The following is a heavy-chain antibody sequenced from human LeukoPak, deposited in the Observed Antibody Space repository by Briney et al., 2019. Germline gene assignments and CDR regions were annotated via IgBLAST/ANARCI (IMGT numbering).Heavy chain of an antibody. J-gene: IGHJ4*02. D-gene: IGHD4-17*01. CDR3: ARELDYGDYCDY. CDR2: ISSSCSTI. CDR1: GFTFSRYE. V-gene: IGHV3-48*03. Sequence: GGSLRLSCAASGFTFSRYEMNWVRQAPGKGLEWVSYISSSCSTIYYADSVKGRFTISRDNAKNSLYLQMNSLRAEDTAVYYCARELDYGDYCDYWGQGTLVTVSS.